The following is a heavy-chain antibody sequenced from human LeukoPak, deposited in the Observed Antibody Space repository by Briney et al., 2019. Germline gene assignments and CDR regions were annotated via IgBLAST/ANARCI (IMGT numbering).Heavy chain of an antibody. V-gene: IGHV3-74*01. CDR3: ARGDDYSTFDY. D-gene: IGHD4-11*01. Sequence: PGGSLRLSCAASGFTFSNYWMHWVRQGTGKGLVWVSRINSAGSITNYADSVKGRFTISRDNDKNTVYLQMNSLRAEDTAVYYCARGDDYSTFDYSGQGTLVTVSS. CDR2: INSAGSIT. J-gene: IGHJ4*02. CDR1: GFTFSNYW.